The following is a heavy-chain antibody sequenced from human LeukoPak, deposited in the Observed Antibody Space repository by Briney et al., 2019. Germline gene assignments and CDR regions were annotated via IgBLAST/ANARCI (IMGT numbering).Heavy chain of an antibody. CDR3: AREIMVRGEWWFDP. Sequence: SETLSLTCTVSGGSISSGSYYWSWIRQPAGKGLERIGRIYTSGSTNYNPSLKSRVTISVDTSKNQLSLKLSSVTAADTAVYYCAREIMVRGEWWFDPWGQGTLVTVSS. D-gene: IGHD3-10*01. V-gene: IGHV4-61*02. CDR2: IYTSGST. CDR1: GGSISSGSYY. J-gene: IGHJ5*02.